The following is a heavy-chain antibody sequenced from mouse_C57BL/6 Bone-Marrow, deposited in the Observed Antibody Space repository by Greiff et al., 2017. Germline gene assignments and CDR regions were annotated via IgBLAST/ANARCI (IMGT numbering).Heavy chain of an antibody. CDR3: ARGGWLLRV. D-gene: IGHD2-3*01. J-gene: IGHJ2*01. V-gene: IGHV1-81*01. CDR1: GYTFTSYG. CDR2: IYPRSGNT. Sequence: QVQLQQSGAELARPGASVKLSCKASGYTFTSYGISWVKQRTGQGLEWIGEIYPRSGNTYYNEKFKGKDTLTADKSSSTAYMELRSLTSEDSAVYFCARGGWLLRVWGQGTTLTVSS.